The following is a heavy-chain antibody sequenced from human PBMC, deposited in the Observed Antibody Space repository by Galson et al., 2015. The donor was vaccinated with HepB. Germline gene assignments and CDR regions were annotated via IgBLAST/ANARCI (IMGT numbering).Heavy chain of an antibody. V-gene: IGHV1-18*01. J-gene: IGHJ6*02. CDR3: ARSYGYYDISTGYWGSMDV. CDR1: GYTFTSYG. Sequence: SVKVSCKASGYTFTSYGISWVRQAPGQGLEWMGWISAYNGSTNYAQKLQGRVTMTTDTSTSTAYMELRSLRSDDTAVYYCARSYGYYDISTGYWGSMDVWGQGTTVTVSS. D-gene: IGHD3-9*01. CDR2: ISAYNGST.